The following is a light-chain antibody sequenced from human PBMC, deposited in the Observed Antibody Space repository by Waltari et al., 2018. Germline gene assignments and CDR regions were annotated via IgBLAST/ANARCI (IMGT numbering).Light chain of an antibody. Sequence: SYELTHPSSMSVSPGQTARITCSGNLLDKQYGYWYQQKPGQAPILVIFKDNERPSGIPERFSGSSSGTTVTLTISGVQAEDEADYYCQSADSSGPSVVFGGGTKLT. CDR1: LLDKQY. J-gene: IGLJ2*01. CDR3: QSADSSGPSVV. CDR2: KDN. V-gene: IGLV3-25*03.